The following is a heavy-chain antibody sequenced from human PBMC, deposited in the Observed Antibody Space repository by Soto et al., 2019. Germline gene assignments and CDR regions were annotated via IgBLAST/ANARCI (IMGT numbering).Heavy chain of an antibody. D-gene: IGHD3-16*02. J-gene: IGHJ4*02. Sequence: EVQLVESGGTLVQPGRSLRLSCAASGFKFSNYWMSWVRQAPGKGLEWVGNIKHDTSEAHYADSVKGRFTITRDNIKNFLFLQMNGLRADDTASYYCARDVLLFSGPYRPSRFDYWGRGTLVTVSS. CDR2: IKHDTSEA. CDR3: ARDVLLFSGPYRPSRFDY. V-gene: IGHV3-7*03. CDR1: GFKFSNYW.